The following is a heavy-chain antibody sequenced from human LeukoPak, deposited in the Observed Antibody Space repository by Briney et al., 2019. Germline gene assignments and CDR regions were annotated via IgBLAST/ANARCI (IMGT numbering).Heavy chain of an antibody. J-gene: IGHJ4*02. CDR2: IYYSGST. Sequence: PSETLSLTCTVSGGSISSYYWSWIRQPPGKGLEWIGYIYYSGSTNYNPSLKSRVTMSVDTSKNQFSLKLSSVTAADTAVYYCARGGGSSSGWYLDYWGQGTLVTVSS. CDR3: ARGGGSSSGWYLDY. CDR1: GGSISSYY. D-gene: IGHD6-19*01. V-gene: IGHV4-59*12.